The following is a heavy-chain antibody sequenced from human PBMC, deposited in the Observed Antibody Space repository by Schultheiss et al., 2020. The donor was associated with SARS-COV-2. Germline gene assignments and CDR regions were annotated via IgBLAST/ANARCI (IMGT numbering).Heavy chain of an antibody. D-gene: IGHD6-19*01. CDR1: GGSISSYY. CDR2: IYYSGST. V-gene: IGHV4-59*12. Sequence: SETLSLTCTVSGGSISSYYWSWIRQPPGKGLEWIGSIYYSGSTNYNQSLKSRVTISVDTSKNQFSLKLSSVTAADTAVYYCARGIAVAGPSDYWGQGTLVTVSS. J-gene: IGHJ4*02. CDR3: ARGIAVAGPSDY.